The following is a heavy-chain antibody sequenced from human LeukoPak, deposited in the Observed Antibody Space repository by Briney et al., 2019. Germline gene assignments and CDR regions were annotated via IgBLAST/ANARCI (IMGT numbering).Heavy chain of an antibody. CDR3: AKEAYGSGEKMADY. CDR1: GFTFSGSA. CDR2: IRYDGSNK. J-gene: IGHJ4*02. V-gene: IGHV3-30*02. Sequence: QTGGSLRLSCAASGFTFSGSAMHWVRQAPGKGLEWVSFIRYDGSNKYYADSVKGRFIISRDNSKNTLYLQMNSLRVEDTAVYYCAKEAYGSGEKMADYWGQGTLVTVSS. D-gene: IGHD3-10*01.